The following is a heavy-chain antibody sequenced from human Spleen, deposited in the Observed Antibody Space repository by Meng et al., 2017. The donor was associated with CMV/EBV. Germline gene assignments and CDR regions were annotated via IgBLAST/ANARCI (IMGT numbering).Heavy chain of an antibody. CDR3: ARDHYYDSSGYFSS. CDR1: EDTFNKYG. V-gene: IGHV1-69*04. CDR2: TIPTLFIT. D-gene: IGHD3-22*01. J-gene: IGHJ5*02. Sequence: SVKVSCKASEDTFNKYGISWVRQAPGHGLEWMGSTIPTLFITNYAQKFRGRVTIAADKSTSTAYLVLSSLRSEDTAVYYCARDHYYDSSGYFSSWGQGTLVTVSS.